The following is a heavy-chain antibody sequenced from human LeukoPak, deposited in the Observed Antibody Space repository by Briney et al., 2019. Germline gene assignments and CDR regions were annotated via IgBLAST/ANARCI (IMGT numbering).Heavy chain of an antibody. CDR3: ARESIEYFQH. Sequence: ASVKVSCKASGYTFTSYDINWVRQATGQGLEWMGGIIPIFGTANYAQKFQGRVTITADESTSTAYMELSSLRSEDTAVYYCARESIEYFQHWGQGTLVTVSS. CDR2: IIPIFGTA. V-gene: IGHV1-69*13. CDR1: GYTFTSYD. J-gene: IGHJ1*01.